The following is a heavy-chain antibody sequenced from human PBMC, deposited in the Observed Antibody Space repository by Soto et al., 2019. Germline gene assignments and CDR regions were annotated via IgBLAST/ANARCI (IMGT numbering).Heavy chain of an antibody. CDR2: ISGNGGST. J-gene: IGHJ6*02. D-gene: IGHD6-13*01. CDR1: GFTFSSYA. CDR3: TTDDPKSIAAGGLYGMDV. V-gene: IGHV3-23*01. Sequence: GGSLRLSCAASGFTFSSYAMSWVRQAPGKGLEWVSAISGNGGSTYYADSVKGRFTISRDNSKNTLYLQMNSLKTEDTAVYYCTTDDPKSIAAGGLYGMDVWGQGTTVTVSS.